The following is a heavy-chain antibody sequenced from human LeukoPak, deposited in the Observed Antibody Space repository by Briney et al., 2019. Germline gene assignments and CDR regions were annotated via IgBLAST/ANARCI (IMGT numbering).Heavy chain of an antibody. CDR2: IYYSGST. CDR1: GGSISRHY. V-gene: IGHV4-59*11. D-gene: IGHD3-10*01. CDR3: AREWYGSGMADP. J-gene: IGHJ5*02. Sequence: PSETLSLTCTVSGGSISRHYWSWIRQPPGKGLEWIGYIYYSGSTNYNPSLKSRVTISVDTSKNQFSLKLSSVTAADTAVYYCAREWYGSGMADPWGQGTLVTVSS.